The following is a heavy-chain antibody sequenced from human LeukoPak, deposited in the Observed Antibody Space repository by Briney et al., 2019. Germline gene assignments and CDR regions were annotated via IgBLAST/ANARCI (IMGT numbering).Heavy chain of an antibody. V-gene: IGHV3-74*01. D-gene: IGHD3-16*01. CDR2: IHGDGSGT. CDR3: ARGRYYLDY. Sequence: GGSLRLSCAASGFTFSSYWMSWVRQAPGKGLVWVSRIHGDGSGTTYADSVKGRFTISRDNAKNTLYLQMNSLRAEDTAVYYCARGRYYLDYWGQGTLVSVSS. J-gene: IGHJ4*02. CDR1: GFTFSSYW.